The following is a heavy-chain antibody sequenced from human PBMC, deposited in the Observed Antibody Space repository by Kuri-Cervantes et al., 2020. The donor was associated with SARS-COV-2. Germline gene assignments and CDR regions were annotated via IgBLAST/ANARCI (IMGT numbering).Heavy chain of an antibody. V-gene: IGHV1-58*02. J-gene: IGHJ4*02. D-gene: IGHD2-2*02. CDR3: AARGYCSSTSCYTFDY. CDR1: GFTFTSSA. Sequence: SVKVSCKASGFTFTSSAMQWVRQARGQRLEWIGWIVVGSGNTNYAQKFQERVTITRDMSTSTAYMELSSLRSEDTGVYYCAARGYCSSTSCYTFDYWGQGTLVTVSS. CDR2: IVVGSGNT.